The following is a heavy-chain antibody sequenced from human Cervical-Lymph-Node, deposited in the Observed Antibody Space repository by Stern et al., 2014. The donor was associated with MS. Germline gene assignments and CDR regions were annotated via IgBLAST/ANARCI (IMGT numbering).Heavy chain of an antibody. D-gene: IGHD1-1*01. CDR1: GYTFTNNW. V-gene: IGHV5-51*03. J-gene: IGHJ6*02. CDR2: IYPDDSDI. CDR3: ARPPPRRKWDDPNYGMDV. Sequence: VQLVQSGAEVKKPGESLKISCKGSGYTFTNNWIAWVRQMPGKGLEWMGIIYPDDSDIRYSPSLQGQVTISANKSTSTASLNGSTLKAAASAVYYGARPPPRRKWDDPNYGMDVWGQGTTVTVSS.